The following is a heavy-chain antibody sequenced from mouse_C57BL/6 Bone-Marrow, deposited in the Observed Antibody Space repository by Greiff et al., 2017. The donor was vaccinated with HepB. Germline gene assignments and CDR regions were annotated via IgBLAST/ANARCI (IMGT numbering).Heavy chain of an antibody. J-gene: IGHJ3*01. CDR1: GYTFTSYW. Sequence: QVQLQQPGTELVKPGASVKLSCKASGYTFTSYWMHWVKQRPGQGLEWIGIINPSNGGTNYNEKFKSKATLTVDKSSSTAYMQLSSLTSEESAVYYWARKFAYGNFEGFAYWGQGTLVTVSA. CDR3: ARKFAYGNFEGFAY. D-gene: IGHD2-1*01. CDR2: INPSNGGT. V-gene: IGHV1-53*01.